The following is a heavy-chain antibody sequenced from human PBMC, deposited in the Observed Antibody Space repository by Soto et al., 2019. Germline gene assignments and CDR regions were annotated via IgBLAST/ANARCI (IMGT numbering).Heavy chain of an antibody. CDR1: GFTFSNYG. CDR2: IWYDGSNK. D-gene: IGHD3-22*01. CDR3: ARGGFYVFIAYYYLTFASDF. J-gene: IGHJ3*01. Sequence: GGSLRLSCAASGFTFSNYGMHWVRQAPGKGLEWVAIIWYDGSNKYFADSVKGRFTISRDNSKNTLFLQMNSLRAEDTALYYCARGGFYVFIAYYYLTFASDFWCQGLMVTL. V-gene: IGHV3-33*01.